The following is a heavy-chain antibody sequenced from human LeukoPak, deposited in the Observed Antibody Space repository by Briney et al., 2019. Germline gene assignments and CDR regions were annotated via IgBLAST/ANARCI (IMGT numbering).Heavy chain of an antibody. CDR3: ARRGATPAGYHYAMDV. V-gene: IGHV3-7*01. J-gene: IGHJ6*04. CDR1: GFTFSSYW. Sequence: PGGSLRLSCVGSGFTFSSYWMSWVRQAPGKGLEWVANIKKDGNEKHYVDSVKGRFTISRDNAKNSLYLQMNSLRVDDTAVFYCARRGATPAGYHYAMDVWGKGTTVTVSS. D-gene: IGHD1-26*01. CDR2: IKKDGNEK.